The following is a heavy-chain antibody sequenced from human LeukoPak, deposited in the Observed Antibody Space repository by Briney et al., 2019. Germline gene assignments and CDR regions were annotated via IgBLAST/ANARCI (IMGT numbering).Heavy chain of an antibody. J-gene: IGHJ5*02. D-gene: IGHD3-22*01. Sequence: KPSETLSLTCTVSGGSISNYYWSWIRQPAGKGLEWIGRVYSTGSTNYNPSLQSRVTMSVDTSKNQFSLRLSSVTAADTAVYFCARDDGSSGYRWFDPWGQGTLVIVSS. CDR1: GGSISNYY. CDR2: VYSTGST. CDR3: ARDDGSSGYRWFDP. V-gene: IGHV4-4*07.